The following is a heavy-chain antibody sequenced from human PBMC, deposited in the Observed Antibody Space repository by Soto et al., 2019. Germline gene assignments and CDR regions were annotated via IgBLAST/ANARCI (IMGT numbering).Heavy chain of an antibody. V-gene: IGHV3-23*01. D-gene: IGHD6-13*01. CDR3: AKFRIAPNYYYYYMDV. CDR1: GFTFSSFA. CDR2: ISGSGGRT. J-gene: IGHJ6*03. Sequence: GGSLRLSCAAPGFTFSSFAMSWVRQPPGKGLEWVSAISGSGGRTHYADSVKGRFTISRDDSRNTLFLRMNSLRAEDTAVYYCAKFRIAPNYYYYYMDVWGKGTTVTVSS.